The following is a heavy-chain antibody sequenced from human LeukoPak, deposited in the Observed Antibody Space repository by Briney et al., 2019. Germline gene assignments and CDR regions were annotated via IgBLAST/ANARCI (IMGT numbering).Heavy chain of an antibody. J-gene: IGHJ4*02. Sequence: PGGSLRLSCAASGFTFSSYAMSWVRQAPGKGLEWVSAISGSGGSTYYADSVKGRFTISRDNSKNTLYLQMNSLRAEDTALYYCARVVRYCSGGSCYPDYWGQGTLVTVSS. CDR2: ISGSGGST. V-gene: IGHV3-23*01. D-gene: IGHD2-15*01. CDR3: ARVVRYCSGGSCYPDY. CDR1: GFTFSSYA.